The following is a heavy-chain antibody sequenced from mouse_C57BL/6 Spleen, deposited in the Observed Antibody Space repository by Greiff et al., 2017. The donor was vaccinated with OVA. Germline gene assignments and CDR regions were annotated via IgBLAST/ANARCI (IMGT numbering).Heavy chain of an antibody. CDR2: IDPSDSET. V-gene: IGHV1-52*01. D-gene: IGHD2-1*01. CDR3: ARIYYCKDWYFDV. Sequence: QVQLQQPGAELVRPGSSVKLSCKASGYTFTSYWMHWVKQRPIQGLEWIGNIDPSDSETHYNQKFKDKATLTVDKSSSTAYMQLSSLTSEDSAVYYCARIYYCKDWYFDVWGTGTTVTVSS. J-gene: IGHJ1*03. CDR1: GYTFTSYW.